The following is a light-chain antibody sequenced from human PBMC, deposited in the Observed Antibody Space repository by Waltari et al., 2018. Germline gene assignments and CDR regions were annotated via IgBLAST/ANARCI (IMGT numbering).Light chain of an antibody. Sequence: EIVLTQSPGTLSLSLGERATVSCRTSQSVSRALAWYQQKPGQAPRLLIYGASTSATDIPDRCSGSGSGTDFSLTISRLEPDDFAVYYCQHYLRLPVTFGQGTKVEIK. J-gene: IGKJ1*01. V-gene: IGKV3-20*01. CDR2: GAS. CDR3: QHYLRLPVT. CDR1: QSVSRA.